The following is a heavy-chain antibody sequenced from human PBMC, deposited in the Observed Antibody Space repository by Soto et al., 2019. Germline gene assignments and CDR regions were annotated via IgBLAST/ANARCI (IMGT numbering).Heavy chain of an antibody. J-gene: IGHJ4*02. CDR3: AKGGLNYDFWSGYYIGYFDY. CDR1: GFTFSSYA. V-gene: IGHV3-23*01. Sequence: GGSLRLSCAASGFTFSSYAMSWVRQAPGKGLEWVSAISGSGGSTYYADSVKGRFTISRDNSKNTLYLQMNSLRAEDTAVYYCAKGGLNYDFWSGYYIGYFDYWGQGTLVTVSS. CDR2: ISGSGGST. D-gene: IGHD3-3*01.